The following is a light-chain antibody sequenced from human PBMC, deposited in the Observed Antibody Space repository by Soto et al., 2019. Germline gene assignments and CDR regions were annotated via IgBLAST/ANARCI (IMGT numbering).Light chain of an antibody. CDR1: QSVSSN. CDR2: GAS. V-gene: IGKV3-15*01. CDR3: QHYNNCPFT. Sequence: PGERATLCCRASQSVSSNLAWYKQKPGQPPSLLIYGASARATGIPARFSGSGSGTEFTLTISSLQSEDFAVYYCQHYNNCPFTFGQGTKLEIK. J-gene: IGKJ2*01.